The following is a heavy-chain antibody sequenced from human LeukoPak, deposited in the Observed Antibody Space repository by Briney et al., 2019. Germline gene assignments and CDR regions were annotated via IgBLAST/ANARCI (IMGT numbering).Heavy chain of an antibody. J-gene: IGHJ4*02. CDR1: GGSISSYY. CDR3: ARHSLWDGYTFFYY. CDR2: IYTSGST. Sequence: PSETLSLTCTVSGGSISSYYWSWIRQPPGKGLEWIGYIYTSGSTNYNPSLKSRVTISVDTSKSQFSLKLTSVTAADTAVYYCARHSLWDGYTFFYYWGQGTLVTVSS. V-gene: IGHV4-4*09. D-gene: IGHD5-24*01.